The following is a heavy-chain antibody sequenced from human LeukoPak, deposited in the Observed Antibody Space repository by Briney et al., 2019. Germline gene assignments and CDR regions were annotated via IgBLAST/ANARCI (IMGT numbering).Heavy chain of an antibody. V-gene: IGHV3-74*01. CDR2: INSDGSST. CDR3: ATSRTFDY. CDR1: GFTLSSYW. Sequence: GGSLRLSCAASGFTLSSYWMHWVRQAPGQGLVWVSRINSDGSSTSYADSVKGRFTISRDNAKNTVYLQMNSLRAEDTAVYYCATSRTFDYWGHRTLLTVSS. J-gene: IGHJ4*01.